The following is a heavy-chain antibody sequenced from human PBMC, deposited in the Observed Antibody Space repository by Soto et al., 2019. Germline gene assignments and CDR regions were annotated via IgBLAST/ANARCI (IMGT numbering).Heavy chain of an antibody. D-gene: IGHD3-22*01. J-gene: IGHJ4*02. V-gene: IGHV3-13*01. CDR2: ISTAGDT. CDR3: ASGPHDSDSGRYFAS. CDR1: GLTFSRYA. Sequence: GGPLELSCAASGLTFSRYAMHGARKASGKGLEWVSAISTAGDTYYPGSVKGRFTISRANAKHSLYLQMNSLGAEDTDVYYCASGPHDSDSGRYFASWGQGTQVTVSS.